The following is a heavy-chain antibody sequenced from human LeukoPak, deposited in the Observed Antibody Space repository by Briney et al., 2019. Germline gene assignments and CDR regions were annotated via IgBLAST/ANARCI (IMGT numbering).Heavy chain of an antibody. CDR3: ARADYDDYGNWALEAFDY. Sequence: SVKVSCKASRGSLSSYGFSWVRQAPGQGLDWMGGIIPLFKTAKYAQKFQDRVTITADESSSTVYMELSSLRSEDTAVYYCARADYDDYGNWALEAFDYWGQGTLVTVSS. V-gene: IGHV1-69*13. CDR1: RGSLSSYG. CDR2: IIPLFKTA. J-gene: IGHJ4*02. D-gene: IGHD4-17*01.